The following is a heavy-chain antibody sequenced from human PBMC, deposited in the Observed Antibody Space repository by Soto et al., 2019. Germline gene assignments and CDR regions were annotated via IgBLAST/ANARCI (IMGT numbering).Heavy chain of an antibody. Sequence: QVQLVQSGAEVKKPGASVKVSCKASGYTFTSYAMHWVRQAPGQRREWMGWINAGNGNTKYSQKSQGRATITRDTPARPAYMELSSLRSEDTAVYYCARGGSLYWYFELWGRGTLVTVSS. CDR3: ARGGSLYWYFEL. J-gene: IGHJ2*01. D-gene: IGHD1-26*01. CDR1: GYTFTSYA. CDR2: INAGNGNT. V-gene: IGHV1-3*01.